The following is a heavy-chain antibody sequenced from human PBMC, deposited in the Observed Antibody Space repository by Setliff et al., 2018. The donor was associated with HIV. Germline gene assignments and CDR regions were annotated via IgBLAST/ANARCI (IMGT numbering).Heavy chain of an antibody. V-gene: IGHV3-30*07. CDR2: ISVDGSGK. CDR1: GFTFSDSV. D-gene: IGHD3-16*01. CDR3: AKEAIYVGYVDY. J-gene: IGHJ4*02. Sequence: GGSLRLSCTASGFTFSDSVMHWVRQPPGKGLEWVAAISVDGSGKFYADSVKGRFTISRDNAKNSLYLQMNSLRAEDTAVYYCAKEAIYVGYVDYWGQGTLVTVSS.